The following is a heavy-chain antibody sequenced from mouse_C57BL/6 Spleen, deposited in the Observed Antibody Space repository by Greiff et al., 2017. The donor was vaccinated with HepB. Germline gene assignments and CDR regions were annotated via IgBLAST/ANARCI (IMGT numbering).Heavy chain of an antibody. CDR3: ASEYGYDEWFAY. V-gene: IGHV3-6*01. J-gene: IGHJ3*01. CDR1: GYSITSCYY. D-gene: IGHD2-2*01. CDR2: ISYDGSN. Sequence: EVQLQESGPGLVKPSQSLSLTCSVTGYSITSCYYWNWIRQFPGNKLEWMGYISYDGSNNYNPSLKNRISITRDTSKNQFFLKLNSVTTEDTATYYCASEYGYDEWFAYWGQGTLVTVSA.